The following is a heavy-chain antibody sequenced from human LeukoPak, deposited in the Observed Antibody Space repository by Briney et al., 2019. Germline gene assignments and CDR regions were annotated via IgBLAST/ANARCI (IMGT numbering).Heavy chain of an antibody. CDR2: TYYRSGWYN. CDR1: GDSVSSNSAA. Sequence: KPSQTLPHTRAISGDSVSSNSAAWGWIRQSPSRGLEWLGRTYYRSGWYNDYALSVESRITINPDTSKNQVSLQLTSVTPEDTAVYYCSRELVWGPADYWEQATLVTVSS. J-gene: IGHJ4*02. V-gene: IGHV6-1*01. CDR3: SRELVWGPADY. D-gene: IGHD3-16*01.